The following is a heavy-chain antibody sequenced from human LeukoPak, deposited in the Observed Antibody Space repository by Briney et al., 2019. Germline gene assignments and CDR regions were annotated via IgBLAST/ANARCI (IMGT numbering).Heavy chain of an antibody. CDR2: IYPRGST. Sequence: PSETLSLTCAVSGGSISSGSYSWSWLRQPPGKGLEWMGYIYPRGSTYYNPSLKSRVTMSLDRSANQFSLNLSSVTAADTAVYYCARFSPRAMGNYFDFWGQGTLVTVSS. CDR1: GGSISSGSYS. V-gene: IGHV4-30-2*01. CDR3: ARFSPRAMGNYFDF. D-gene: IGHD7-27*01. J-gene: IGHJ4*02.